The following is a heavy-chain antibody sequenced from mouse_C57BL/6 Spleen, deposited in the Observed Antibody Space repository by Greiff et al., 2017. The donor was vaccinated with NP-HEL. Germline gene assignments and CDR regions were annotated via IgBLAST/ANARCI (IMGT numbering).Heavy chain of an antibody. CDR3: ARPHYYAMDY. CDR1: GYAFSSYW. V-gene: IGHV1-80*01. J-gene: IGHJ4*01. CDR2: IYPGDGDT. Sequence: QVQLKESGAELVKPGASVKISCKASGYAFSSYWMNWVKQRPGQGLEWIGQIYPGDGDTNYNGKFKGKATLTADKSSSTAYMQLSSLTAEDSAVYFCARPHYYAMDYWGQGTSVTVSS.